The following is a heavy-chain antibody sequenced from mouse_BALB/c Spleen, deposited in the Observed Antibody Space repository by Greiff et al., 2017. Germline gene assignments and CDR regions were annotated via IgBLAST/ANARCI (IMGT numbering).Heavy chain of an antibody. Sequence: VQLQQSGAELARPGASVKLSCKASGYTFTSYWMQWVKQRPGQGLEWIGAIYPGDGDTRYTQKFKGKATLTADKSSSTAYMQLSSLASEDSAVYYCARQNSAMDYWGQGTSVTVSS. CDR3: ARQNSAMDY. V-gene: IGHV1-87*01. CDR1: GYTFTSYW. D-gene: IGHD3-2*01. CDR2: IYPGDGDT. J-gene: IGHJ4*01.